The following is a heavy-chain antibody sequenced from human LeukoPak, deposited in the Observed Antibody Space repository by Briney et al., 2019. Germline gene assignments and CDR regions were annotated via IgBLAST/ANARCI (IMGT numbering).Heavy chain of an antibody. D-gene: IGHD4-17*01. Sequence: ASVKVSCKASGYTFTSYYIHLVRQAPGQGFEWMAIINPSDGSTTNSQKFQGRVTMTRDMSTSTVYMELSSLRSEDTAVYYCARGFTAGVTKFVYWGQGTLVTVSS. CDR2: INPSDGST. CDR1: GYTFTSYY. J-gene: IGHJ4*02. V-gene: IGHV1-46*01. CDR3: ARGFTAGVTKFVY.